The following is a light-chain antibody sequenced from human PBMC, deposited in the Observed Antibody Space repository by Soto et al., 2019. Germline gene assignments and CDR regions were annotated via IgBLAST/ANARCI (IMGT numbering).Light chain of an antibody. Sequence: EMGMMQCPVTLSVSPGERATLSCRASQSVINNLAWYQQKPGQAPRLLIYGASTGATGIPTRFSGSGSGTEFTLTISSLQSEDFAVYYCQQYNNWTLTFGGGTKVDIK. J-gene: IGKJ4*01. CDR1: QSVINN. CDR3: QQYNNWTLT. V-gene: IGKV3-15*01. CDR2: GAS.